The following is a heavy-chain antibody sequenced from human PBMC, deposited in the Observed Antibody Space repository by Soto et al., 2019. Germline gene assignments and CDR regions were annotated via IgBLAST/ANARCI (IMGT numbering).Heavy chain of an antibody. D-gene: IGHD6-13*01. Sequence: QVQLVQSGAEVKKPGASVKVSCKASGYTFTSYGISWVRQAPGQGLEGMGRIIAHNGNTNYAQKLQGRVTMTTDTPASPDYMELRSRRSDETAVYVCAREAAAGAVHVVDYYYGMDVWGQGTTVPGFS. J-gene: IGHJ6*02. V-gene: IGHV1-18*04. CDR2: IIAHNGNT. CDR1: GYTFTSYG. CDR3: AREAAAGAVHVVDYYYGMDV.